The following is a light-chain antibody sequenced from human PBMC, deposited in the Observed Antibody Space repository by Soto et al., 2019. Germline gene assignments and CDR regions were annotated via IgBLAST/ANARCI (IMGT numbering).Light chain of an antibody. J-gene: IGKJ2*01. CDR3: QQYNSHSLYS. CDR1: QSVRSW. V-gene: IGKV1-5*01. Sequence: DIQLTQSPSILSASVGDRVTITCRASQSVRSWLAWYQQKPGKAPNLLIYYASNLASGVPSRCSGSGSGTEYTLSISSLQPEDFATYFCQQYNSHSLYSFGQGTKLEIK. CDR2: YAS.